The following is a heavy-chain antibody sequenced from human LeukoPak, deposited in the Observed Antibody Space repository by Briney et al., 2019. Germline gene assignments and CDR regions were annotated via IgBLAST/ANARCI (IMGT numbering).Heavy chain of an antibody. CDR1: GGTFNNYA. CDR3: ASPARYYDFWRGYPTFDY. D-gene: IGHD3-3*01. CDR2: IIPVFGTS. Sequence: SVKVSCKASGGTFNNYAISWVRQAPGQGLEWMGGIIPVFGTSNYAQKFQGRVTVTADESTTTAYMELSSLRSEDTAVYYCASPARYYDFWRGYPTFDYWGQGTLVTVSS. V-gene: IGHV1-69*01. J-gene: IGHJ4*02.